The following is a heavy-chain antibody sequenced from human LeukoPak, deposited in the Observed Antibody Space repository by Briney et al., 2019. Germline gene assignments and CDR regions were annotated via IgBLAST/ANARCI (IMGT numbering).Heavy chain of an antibody. V-gene: IGHV3-11*03. J-gene: IGHJ6*02. Sequence: GRFIISRDNAKNSLHLQMNSLRAEDTAVYYCAKRFSSSWYYMDVWGQGTTVTVSS. CDR3: AKRFSSSWYYMDV. D-gene: IGHD6-13*01.